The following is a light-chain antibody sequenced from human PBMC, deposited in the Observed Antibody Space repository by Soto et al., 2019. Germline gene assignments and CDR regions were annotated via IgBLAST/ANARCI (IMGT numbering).Light chain of an antibody. CDR2: AAS. CDR3: QQSYNFPRT. CDR1: QGINDY. J-gene: IGKJ1*01. V-gene: IGKV1-39*01. Sequence: DIQMTQSPSSLSASVGDRVTITCRTSQGINDYLNWYQMKPGEAPKLLIYAASALQSGIPSRFSGSASGTEFTLTTTSLQPEDFATYYCQQSYNFPRTFGQGTKVDIK.